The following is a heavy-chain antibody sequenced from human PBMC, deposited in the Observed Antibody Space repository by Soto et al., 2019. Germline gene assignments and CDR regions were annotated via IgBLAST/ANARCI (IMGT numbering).Heavy chain of an antibody. Sequence: SETLSLTCTVSRASINSGGYYWSWVRQRPGKGLEWIGYISDSASTYYNPSLLSRAFISVDTSKNQFSLRLSSVTAADTAVYYCARDRVRGTSSPYYYGLDVWGQGTTVTVSS. V-gene: IGHV4-31*03. J-gene: IGHJ6*02. CDR1: RASINSGGYY. CDR3: ARDRVRGTSSPYYYGLDV. D-gene: IGHD3-10*01. CDR2: ISDSAST.